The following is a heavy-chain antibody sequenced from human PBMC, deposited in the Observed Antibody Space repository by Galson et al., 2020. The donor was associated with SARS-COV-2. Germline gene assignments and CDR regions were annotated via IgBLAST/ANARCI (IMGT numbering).Heavy chain of an antibody. CDR1: GYTFTSYG. CDR3: AREGDDILTGYSDY. CDR2: TSAYNGNT. D-gene: IGHD3-9*01. V-gene: IGHV1-18*04. J-gene: IGHJ4*02. Sequence: ASVKVSCKASGYTFTSYGISWVRQAPGQGLEWMGWTSAYNGNTNYAQKIQGRVTMTTDTSTSTAYMEMRSLRSDDTAVYYCAREGDDILTGYSDYWGQGTLVTVSS.